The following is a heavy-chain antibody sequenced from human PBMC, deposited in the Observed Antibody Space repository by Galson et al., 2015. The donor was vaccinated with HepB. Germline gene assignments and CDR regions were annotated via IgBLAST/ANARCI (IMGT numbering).Heavy chain of an antibody. Sequence: SLRLSCAASGFTFSSYWMSWVRQAPGKGLEWVANIKQDGSEKYYVDSVKGRFTISRDNSKNTLYLQMNSLRAEDTAVYYCAKGSIPAGEDYWGQGTLVTVSS. CDR2: IKQDGSEK. CDR3: AKGSIPAGEDY. V-gene: IGHV3-7*03. J-gene: IGHJ4*02. D-gene: IGHD2-2*01. CDR1: GFTFSSYW.